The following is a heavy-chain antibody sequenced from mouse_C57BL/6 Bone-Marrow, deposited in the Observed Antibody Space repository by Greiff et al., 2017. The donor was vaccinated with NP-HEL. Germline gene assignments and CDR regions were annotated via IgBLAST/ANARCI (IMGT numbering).Heavy chain of an antibody. CDR2: IYPRSGNT. Sequence: VKLMESGAELARPGASVKLSCKASGYTFTSYGISWVKQRTGQGLEWIGEIYPRSGNTYYNEKFKGKATLTADKSSSTAYMELRSLTSEDSAVYFCARSGYYSNYVDAMDYWGQGTSVTVSS. CDR3: ARSGYYSNYVDAMDY. V-gene: IGHV1-81*01. D-gene: IGHD2-5*01. CDR1: GYTFTSYG. J-gene: IGHJ4*01.